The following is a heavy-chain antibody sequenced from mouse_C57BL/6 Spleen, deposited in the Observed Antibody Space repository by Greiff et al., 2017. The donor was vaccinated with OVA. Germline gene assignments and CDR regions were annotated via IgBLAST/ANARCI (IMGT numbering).Heavy chain of an antibody. J-gene: IGHJ2*01. V-gene: IGHV2-5*01. Sequence: QVQLKQSGPGLVQPSQSLSITCTVSGFSLTSYGVHWVRQSPGKGLEWLGVIWRGGSKDYNAAFMSRLSITKDYSKSQVFCKMNSLQADDTAIYNCAKGDDYDGRFDYGGQGTTLTVSS. D-gene: IGHD2-4*01. CDR3: AKGDDYDGRFDY. CDR2: IWRGGSK. CDR1: GFSLTSYG.